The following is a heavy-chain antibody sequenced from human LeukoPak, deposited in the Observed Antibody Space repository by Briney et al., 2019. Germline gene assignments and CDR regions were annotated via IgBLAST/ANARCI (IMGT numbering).Heavy chain of an antibody. J-gene: IGHJ4*02. D-gene: IGHD3-10*01. CDR1: GFTFSSYA. CDR3: AKDLMVQGVIITPLFDY. CDR2: ISGSGGSS. V-gene: IGHV3-23*01. Sequence: GGSLRLSCSASGFTFSSYAMSWVRQAPGNGLVWVSAISGSGGSSYYADSVKGRFTIARDNSKNTLYLQMNSLRAEDTAVYYCAKDLMVQGVIITPLFDYWGQGTLVTVSS.